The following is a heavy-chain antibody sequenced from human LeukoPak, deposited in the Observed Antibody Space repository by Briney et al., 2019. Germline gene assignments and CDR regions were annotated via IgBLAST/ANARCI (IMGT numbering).Heavy chain of an antibody. V-gene: IGHV3-66*01. D-gene: IGHD5-18*01. CDR1: GFTVSSNY. CDR2: IYSGGST. Sequence: GGSLRLSCAASGFTVSSNYMSWVRQAPGKGLEWVSVIYSGGSTYYADFVKGRFTISRDNSKNTLYLQMNSLRAEDTAVYYCVRDTAMLYFDYWGQGTLVTVSA. CDR3: VRDTAMLYFDY. J-gene: IGHJ4*02.